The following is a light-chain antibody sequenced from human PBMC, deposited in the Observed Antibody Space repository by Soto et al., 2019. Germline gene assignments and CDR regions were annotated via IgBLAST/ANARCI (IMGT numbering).Light chain of an antibody. Sequence: EIVLTQSPGTLSLSPGDRATLSCRASQSVTSNYLAWYQQKPGQAPRLLIYGTFNRATGVPDRFSGSGSGTDFTLTINRLEPEDFAVCYCHQYGNSPHTFGQGSKLEIK. CDR3: HQYGNSPHT. J-gene: IGKJ2*01. CDR2: GTF. CDR1: QSVTSNY. V-gene: IGKV3-20*01.